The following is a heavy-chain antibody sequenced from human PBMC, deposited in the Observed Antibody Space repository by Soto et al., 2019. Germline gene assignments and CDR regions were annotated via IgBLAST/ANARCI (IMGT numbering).Heavy chain of an antibody. CDR2: IIPIFGTA. Sequence: QVQLVQSGAEVKKPGSSVKVSCKASGGTFSSYAISWVRQAPGQGLEWMGGIIPIFGTANYAQKFQGRVTITADESPSTAYVELSTVRSEGTAVYYCARDNYGDYKHWFDPWGQGTPVTVSS. D-gene: IGHD4-17*01. V-gene: IGHV1-69*01. J-gene: IGHJ5*02. CDR3: ARDNYGDYKHWFDP. CDR1: GGTFSSYA.